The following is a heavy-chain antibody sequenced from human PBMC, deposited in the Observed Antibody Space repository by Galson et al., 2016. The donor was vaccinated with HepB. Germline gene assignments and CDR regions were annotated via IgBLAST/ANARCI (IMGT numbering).Heavy chain of an antibody. CDR1: SFTFSNYY. D-gene: IGHD1-7*01. Sequence: SLRLSCAASSFTFSNYYMSWIRQAPGKGLEWVAYITGGSKTIFYADSVKGRFTITRDNAKSSLYLQMNRLRDEDTAMYYCAREDWNYSLDRGRGTLVTVSS. V-gene: IGHV3-11*01. J-gene: IGHJ4*02. CDR3: AREDWNYSLD. CDR2: ITGGSKTI.